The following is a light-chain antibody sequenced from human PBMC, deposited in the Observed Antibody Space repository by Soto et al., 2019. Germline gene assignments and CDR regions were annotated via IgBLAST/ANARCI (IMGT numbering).Light chain of an antibody. Sequence: DIQMTQSPSSLSASVGDRVTVTCRASQSISTYLNWYQQKPGKAPKLLIYEASSLQSGVPSRFSGSGSGTDFTLTISSLQPEDFATYYCQQYNSYSGTFGQGTKVDIK. CDR2: EAS. CDR3: QQYNSYSGT. CDR1: QSISTY. V-gene: IGKV1-39*01. J-gene: IGKJ1*01.